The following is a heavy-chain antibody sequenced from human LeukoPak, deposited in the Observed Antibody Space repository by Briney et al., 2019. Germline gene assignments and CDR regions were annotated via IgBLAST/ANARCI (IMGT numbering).Heavy chain of an antibody. D-gene: IGHD3-3*01. CDR3: AKLDTIFGGLSLDVWSDAFDI. V-gene: IGHV3-23*01. J-gene: IGHJ3*02. CDR1: GFTFNSYA. CDR2: TSGSGGST. Sequence: GGSLRLSCAASGFTFNSYAMSRLRQAPGKGLEGVSATSGSGGSTYYADPVKGRLTISRDNSKNTLYLQMNSLRAEDSAVYYCAKLDTIFGGLSLDVWSDAFDIWGGGTMVTVSS.